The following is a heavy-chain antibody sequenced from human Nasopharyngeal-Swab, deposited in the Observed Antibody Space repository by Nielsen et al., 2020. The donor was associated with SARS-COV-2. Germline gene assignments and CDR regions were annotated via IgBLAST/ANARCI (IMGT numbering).Heavy chain of an antibody. V-gene: IGHV3-23*01. CDR3: AKASQELLWFGELFDY. J-gene: IGHJ4*02. Sequence: GESLKISCAASGITFSSYAMSWVRQAPGKGLEWVSSISGSGGITYYADSVKGRFTISRDNSKNTLYLQMNSLRAEDTAVYYCAKASQELLWFGELFDYWGQGTLVTVSS. CDR2: ISGSGGIT. D-gene: IGHD3-10*01. CDR1: GITFSSYA.